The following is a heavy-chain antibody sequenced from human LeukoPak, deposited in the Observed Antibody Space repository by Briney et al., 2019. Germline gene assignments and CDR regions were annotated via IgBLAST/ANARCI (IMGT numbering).Heavy chain of an antibody. Sequence: GGSLRLSCAASGFTFDDYAMPWVRQAPGKGLEWVSGISWNSGSIGYADSVKGRFTISRDNAKNSLYLQMNSLRAEDTALYYCAKDIRIAVAGVTIDYWGQGTLVTVSS. CDR1: GFTFDDYA. CDR3: AKDIRIAVAGVTIDY. J-gene: IGHJ4*02. CDR2: ISWNSGSI. V-gene: IGHV3-9*01. D-gene: IGHD6-19*01.